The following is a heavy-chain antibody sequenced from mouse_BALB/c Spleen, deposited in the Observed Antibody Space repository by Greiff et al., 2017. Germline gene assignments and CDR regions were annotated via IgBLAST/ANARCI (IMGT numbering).Heavy chain of an antibody. CDR1: GYTFTSYW. CDR3: ARYYDYDWYFDV. D-gene: IGHD2-4*01. CDR2: IDPSDSYT. Sequence: QVQLQQPGAELVKPGASVKLSCKASGYTFTSYWMHWVKQRPGQGLEWIGEIDPSDSYTNYNQKFKGKATLTVDKSSSTAYMQLSSLTSEDSAVYYCARYYDYDWYFDVWGAGTTVTVSA. J-gene: IGHJ1*01. V-gene: IGHV1-69*02.